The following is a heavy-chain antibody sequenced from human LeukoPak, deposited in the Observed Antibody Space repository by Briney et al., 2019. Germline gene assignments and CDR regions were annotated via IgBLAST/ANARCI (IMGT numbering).Heavy chain of an antibody. D-gene: IGHD3-10*01. J-gene: IGHJ4*02. Sequence: SEALSLTCTVSDNSISSFYWSWIRQPPGKGLEWIGFVYKTGHTNYNPSLKSRVAISLDGSKSQVSLRLTSVTAADTAVYYCAPHRFGEPHFEYWGRGTLVSVSS. CDR1: DNSISSFY. CDR2: VYKTGHT. V-gene: IGHV4-59*08. CDR3: APHRFGEPHFEY.